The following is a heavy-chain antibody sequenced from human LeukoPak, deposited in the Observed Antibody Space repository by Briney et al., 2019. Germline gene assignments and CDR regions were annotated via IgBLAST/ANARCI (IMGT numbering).Heavy chain of an antibody. D-gene: IGHD3-10*01. CDR3: ARLLYRGAPGTIGY. CDR1: GYTFTNYA. J-gene: IGHJ4*02. V-gene: IGHV7-4-1*02. CDR2: INTNTGNP. Sequence: ASVKVSCKASGYTFTNYAMNWVRQAPGQGLEWMGWINTNTGNPTYAQGFTGRFVFSLDTSVSTAYLQISSLKAEDSAVYYCARLLYRGAPGTIGYWGQGTLVTVSS.